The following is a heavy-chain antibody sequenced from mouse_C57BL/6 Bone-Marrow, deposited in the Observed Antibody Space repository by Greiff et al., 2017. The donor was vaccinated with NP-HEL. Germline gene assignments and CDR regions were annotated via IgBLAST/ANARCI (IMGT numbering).Heavy chain of an antibody. CDR3: ARENYGSSHYYYFDY. Sequence: VKLMESGAELVRPGTSVKMSCKASGYTFTNYWIGWAKQRPGHGLEWIGDIYPGGGYTNYNEKFKGKATLTADKSSSTAYMQFSSLTSEDSAIYYCARENYGSSHYYYFDYWGQGTTLTVSS. D-gene: IGHD1-1*01. V-gene: IGHV1-63*01. CDR2: IYPGGGYT. J-gene: IGHJ2*01. CDR1: GYTFTNYW.